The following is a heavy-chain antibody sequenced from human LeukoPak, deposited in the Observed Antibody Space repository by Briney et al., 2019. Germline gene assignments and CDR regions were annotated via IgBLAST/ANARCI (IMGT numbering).Heavy chain of an antibody. CDR2: ISPYNGNT. V-gene: IGHV1-18*01. D-gene: IGHD4-23*01. Sequence: GAPVKASCKASGYTLTSYGISWVRQAPGQGLEWMGWISPYNGNTNYAQKFQGRVTMTTDTSTSTAHMELRSLRSDDTAVYYCARQGYSGHSQGAADYWGQGTLVTVSS. CDR1: GYTLTSYG. CDR3: ARQGYSGHSQGAADY. J-gene: IGHJ4*02.